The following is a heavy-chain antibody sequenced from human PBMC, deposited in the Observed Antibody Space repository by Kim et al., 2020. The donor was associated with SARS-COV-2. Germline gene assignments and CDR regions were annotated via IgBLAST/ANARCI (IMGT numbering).Heavy chain of an antibody. J-gene: IGHJ4*02. D-gene: IGHD6-13*01. V-gene: IGHV4-59*01. Sequence: NYNPPRQSRVTISVDTYKNQFSLKLSSGAAADTAVYYCARETAAAGLDYWGQGTLVTVSS. CDR3: ARETAAAGLDY.